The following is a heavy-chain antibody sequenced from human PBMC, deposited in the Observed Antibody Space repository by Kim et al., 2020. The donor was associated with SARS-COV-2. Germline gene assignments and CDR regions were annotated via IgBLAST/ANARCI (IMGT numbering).Heavy chain of an antibody. CDR2: MSQDATKK. Sequence: GGSLRLSCAASGFTFRTNWMGWVRQAPGKGLEWVACMSQDATKKSYVDSVNGRFTISRDNAKNSLYLQMNSLRVEDTAVYYCARLSSHSSDCLGLGTLVTVSS. D-gene: IGHD6-6*01. V-gene: IGHV3-7*03. CDR3: ARLSSHSSDC. J-gene: IGHJ4*02. CDR1: GFTFRTNW.